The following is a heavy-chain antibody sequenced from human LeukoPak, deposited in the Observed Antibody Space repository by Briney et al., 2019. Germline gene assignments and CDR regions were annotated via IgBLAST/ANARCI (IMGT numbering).Heavy chain of an antibody. J-gene: IGHJ4*02. D-gene: IGHD3-22*01. V-gene: IGHV3-21*01. CDR3: ARVLDYYYDSSGLMDY. CDR1: GFTFSSYS. Sequence: GGSLRLSCAASGFTFSSYSMYWVRQAPGKGLEWVSSISSSSSYIYYADSVKGRFTISRDNAKNSLYLQMNSLRAEDTAVYYCARVLDYYYDSSGLMDYWGQGTLVTVSS. CDR2: ISSSSSYI.